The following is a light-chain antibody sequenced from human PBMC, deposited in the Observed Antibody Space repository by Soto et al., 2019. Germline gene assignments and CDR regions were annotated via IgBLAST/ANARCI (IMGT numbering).Light chain of an antibody. J-gene: IGKJ5*01. CDR1: QNVNNR. CDR2: GAS. Sequence: EILMTQSPTTLSVSPGERASLSCRASQNVNNRLAWYQQKAGQAPRLLISGASSRATGIPDRFSGSGSGTDFTLTISRLESDDFALYYCQQYAEGTPITFGQGTRLEIK. V-gene: IGKV3D-15*01. CDR3: QQYAEGTPIT.